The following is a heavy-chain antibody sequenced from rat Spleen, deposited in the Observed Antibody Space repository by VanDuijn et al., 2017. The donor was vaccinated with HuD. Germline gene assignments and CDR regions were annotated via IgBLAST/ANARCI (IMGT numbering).Heavy chain of an antibody. CDR3: TRHRPGNNWFAY. CDR2: ISTGGGNT. CDR1: GFTFSNYG. D-gene: IGHD1-12*02. V-gene: IGHV5S13*01. J-gene: IGHJ3*01. Sequence: EVRLVESGGGLVQPGSPLKLSCAASGFTFSNYGLAWVRQAPKKGLEWVAYISTGGGNTYYRDSVKGRFTISRDDAESTLYLQMDTLRSEDTATYYCTRHRPGNNWFAYWGQGTLVTVSS.